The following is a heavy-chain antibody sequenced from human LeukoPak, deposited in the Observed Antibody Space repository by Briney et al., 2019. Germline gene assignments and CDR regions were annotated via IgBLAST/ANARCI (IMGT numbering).Heavy chain of an antibody. D-gene: IGHD5-18*01. J-gene: IGHJ3*02. CDR1: RFTFSNAW. Sequence: GGSLRLSCAASRFTFSNAWMSWVRQAPGKGLEWVGRIKSKTSGGTTDYAAPVKGRLAISREDSKNTLYLQMNSLKTEDAAVYYCTTEGYTYGYHSFDIWGQGTMVTVSS. V-gene: IGHV3-15*01. CDR3: TTEGYTYGYHSFDI. CDR2: IKSKTSGGTT.